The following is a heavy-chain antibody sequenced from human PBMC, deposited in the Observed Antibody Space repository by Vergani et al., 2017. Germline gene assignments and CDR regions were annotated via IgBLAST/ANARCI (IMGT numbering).Heavy chain of an antibody. CDR2: TIPMLGAT. CDR1: GGTFSSYA. CDR3: ARQASYYYDRSGHYYEGWFAP. Sequence: QVQLVQSGAEVKKPGSSVKVSCKASGGTFSSYAISWVRQAPGQGLEWMGRTIPMLGATNYAQKFQGRVTITADESTSTAYMELSSLRSEDTAVYYCARQASYYYDRSGHYYEGWFAPWGQGTLVTVSS. V-gene: IGHV1-69*13. D-gene: IGHD3-22*01. J-gene: IGHJ5*02.